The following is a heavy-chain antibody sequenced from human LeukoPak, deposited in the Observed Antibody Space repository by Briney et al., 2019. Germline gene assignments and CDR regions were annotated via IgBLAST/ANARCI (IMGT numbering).Heavy chain of an antibody. D-gene: IGHD3-22*01. CDR1: GGSISTYY. J-gene: IGHJ6*03. V-gene: IGHV4-4*07. Sequence: SETLSLTCTVSGGSISTYYWSWIRQPAGKGLEWIGRIYTSGSTNYNPSLKSRVTMSVDTSKNQFSLKLSSVTAADTAVYYCVRVIGAPNYYYYMDVWGKGTTVTVSS. CDR3: VRVIGAPNYYYYMDV. CDR2: IYTSGST.